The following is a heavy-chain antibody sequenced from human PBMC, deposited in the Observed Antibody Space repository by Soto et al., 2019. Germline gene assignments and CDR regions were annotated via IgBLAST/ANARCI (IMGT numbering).Heavy chain of an antibody. CDR3: ARAGGLTTVYYYSGMDV. D-gene: IGHD4-17*01. Sequence: ASVKVSCKASGYTLTNYIMHWMRQTPGEGLQWMGVINPSGGSATSAQNFQGRVTLTRGTSTSTVYMEVSSLTSEDTAVYYCARAGGLTTVYYYSGMDVWGQGTTVTVSS. CDR2: INPSGGSA. J-gene: IGHJ6*02. V-gene: IGHV1-46*01. CDR1: GYTLTNYI.